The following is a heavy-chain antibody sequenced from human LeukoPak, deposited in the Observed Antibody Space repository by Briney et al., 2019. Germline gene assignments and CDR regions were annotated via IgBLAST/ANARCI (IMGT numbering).Heavy chain of an antibody. CDR3: AVILRYLGGMDV. D-gene: IGHD3-9*01. CDR1: GFTFSSYW. Sequence: GGSLRLSCAASGFTFSSYWMHWVRQAPGKGLVWVSRINNDGSNTTYADSVKGRFTISRDNAKKTLYLQMNSLRAEDTAFYYCAVILRYLGGMDVWGQGTTVTVSS. CDR2: INNDGSNT. V-gene: IGHV3-74*01. J-gene: IGHJ6*02.